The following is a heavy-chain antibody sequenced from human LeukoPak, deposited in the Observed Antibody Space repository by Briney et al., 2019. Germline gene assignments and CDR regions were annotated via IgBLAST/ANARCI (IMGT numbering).Heavy chain of an antibody. CDR3: ARDRRYDSSGYYLRYNWFDP. V-gene: IGHV1-69*06. Sequence: ASVKVSCKASGGTFSSYAISWVRQAPGQGLEWMGGIIPIFGTANYAQKFQGRVTITADKSTSTAYMELSSLRPEDTAVYYCARDRRYDSSGYYLRYNWFDPWGQGTLVTVSS. J-gene: IGHJ5*02. CDR1: GGTFSSYA. CDR2: IIPIFGTA. D-gene: IGHD3-22*01.